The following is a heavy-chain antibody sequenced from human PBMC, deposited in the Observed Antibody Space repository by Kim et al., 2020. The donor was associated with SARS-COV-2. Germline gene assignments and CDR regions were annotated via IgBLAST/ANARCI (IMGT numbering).Heavy chain of an antibody. J-gene: IGHJ4*02. CDR1: GFTFSSYA. Sequence: GGSLRLSCAASGFTFSSYAMHWVRQAPGKGLEWVAVISYDGSNKYYADSVKGRFTISRDNSKNTLYLQMNSLRAEDTAVYYCVRVNLYYDSSGYGLTPLPNWGQGTLVTVSS. CDR3: VRVNLYYDSSGYGLTPLPN. V-gene: IGHV3-30*04. D-gene: IGHD3-22*01. CDR2: ISYDGSNK.